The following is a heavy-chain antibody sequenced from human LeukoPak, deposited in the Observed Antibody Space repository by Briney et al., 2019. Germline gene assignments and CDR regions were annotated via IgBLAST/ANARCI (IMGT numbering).Heavy chain of an antibody. CDR2: ISGSGGST. CDR3: AKSRAYCGGDCYSGLFDY. V-gene: IGHV3-23*01. J-gene: IGHJ4*02. Sequence: HSGGSLRLSCAASGFTFSSYAMSWVRQAPGKGLEWVSAISGSGGSTYYADSVKGRFTISRDNSKNTLYLQMNSLRAEDTAVYYCAKSRAYCGGDCYSGLFDYWGQGTLVTVSS. CDR1: GFTFSSYA. D-gene: IGHD2-21*01.